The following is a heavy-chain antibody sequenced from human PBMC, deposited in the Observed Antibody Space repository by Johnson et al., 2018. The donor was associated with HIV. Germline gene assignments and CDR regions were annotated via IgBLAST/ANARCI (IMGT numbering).Heavy chain of an antibody. V-gene: IGHV3-30*03. D-gene: IGHD5/OR15-5a*01. CDR1: GFTFSTFG. CDR3: ARPYDAYVYGAFDV. J-gene: IGHJ3*01. Sequence: QVQLVESGGGVVQPGRSLRLSCAASGFTFSTFGMHWVRQAPGKGLEWVAVISYDGSSKDYTDSVRGRFTISRDNTNNSLILQMNSLRVEDTAVYYCARPYDAYVYGAFDVWGPGTMVIVSS. CDR2: ISYDGSSK.